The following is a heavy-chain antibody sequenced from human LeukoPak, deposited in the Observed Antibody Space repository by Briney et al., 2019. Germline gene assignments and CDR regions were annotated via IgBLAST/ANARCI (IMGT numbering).Heavy chain of an antibody. D-gene: IGHD2-15*01. Sequence: HPGGSLRLSCAASGFTFSSYGMHWVRQAPGKGLEWVAIIAYDGTNKYYADSVKGRFTISRDNSKNTLYLQMISLRTEDTAVYYCAKAGHHCSGGNCYPDYWGQGTLVTVSS. CDR1: GFTFSSYG. V-gene: IGHV3-30*18. CDR3: AKAGHHCSGGNCYPDY. J-gene: IGHJ4*02. CDR2: IAYDGTNK.